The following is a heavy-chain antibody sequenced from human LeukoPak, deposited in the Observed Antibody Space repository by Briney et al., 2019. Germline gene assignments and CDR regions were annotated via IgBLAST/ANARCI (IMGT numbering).Heavy chain of an antibody. CDR1: GGSFSGYY. CDR2: INHSGST. J-gene: IGHJ4*02. Sequence: SETLSLTCAVYGGSFSGYYWSWIRQPPGKGLEWIGEINHSGSTNYNPSLKSRVTISVDTSKNQFTLNLSSVTAADTAVYYCARDMGATYYDFWSGYSALFDYWGQGALVTVSS. V-gene: IGHV4-34*01. D-gene: IGHD3-3*01. CDR3: ARDMGATYYDFWSGYSALFDY.